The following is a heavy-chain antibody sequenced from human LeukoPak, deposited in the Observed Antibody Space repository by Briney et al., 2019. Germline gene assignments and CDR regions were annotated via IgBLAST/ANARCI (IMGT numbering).Heavy chain of an antibody. V-gene: IGHV5-51*01. D-gene: IGHD1-26*01. CDR1: EYSFAAYW. CDR3: ARPLQGIVGATGFDY. CDR2: IYPSDSDT. J-gene: IGHJ4*02. Sequence: GESLKISCQGPEYSFAAYWIAWLRQMPGKGLEWMGIIYPSDSDTRYSPSFQGQVTISADKSIKTAYLQWSSLKASDTAMYYCARPLQGIVGATGFDYWGQGTLVTVSS.